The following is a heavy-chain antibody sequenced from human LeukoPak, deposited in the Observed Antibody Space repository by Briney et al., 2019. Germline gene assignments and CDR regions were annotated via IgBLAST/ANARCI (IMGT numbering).Heavy chain of an antibody. Sequence: SETLSLTCTVSGGSISTYYWSWIRQPPGKGLEWIGHIYYSGSTYYNPSLKSRVTISVDTSKNQFSLKLSSVTAADTAVYYCARVKDGYSYYFDYWGQGTLVTVSS. CDR3: ARVKDGYSYYFDY. J-gene: IGHJ4*02. CDR2: IYYSGST. D-gene: IGHD5-18*01. V-gene: IGHV4-59*12. CDR1: GGSISTYY.